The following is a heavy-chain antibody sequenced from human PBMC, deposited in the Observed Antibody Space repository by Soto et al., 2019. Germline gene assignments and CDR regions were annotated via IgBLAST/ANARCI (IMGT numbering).Heavy chain of an antibody. Sequence: GWSLRLSCAASGFTFSNAWMSWVRQAPGKGLEWVGRIKSKTDGGTTDYAAPVKGRFTISRDDSKNTLYLQMNSLKTEDTAVYYCTTVGFEIAAAGTDYWGQGTLVTVSS. CDR2: IKSKTDGGTT. V-gene: IGHV3-15*01. D-gene: IGHD6-13*01. CDR3: TTVGFEIAAAGTDY. CDR1: GFTFSNAW. J-gene: IGHJ4*02.